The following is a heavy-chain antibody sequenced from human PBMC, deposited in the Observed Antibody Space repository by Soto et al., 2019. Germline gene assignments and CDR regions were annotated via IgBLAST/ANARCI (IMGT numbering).Heavy chain of an antibody. J-gene: IGHJ6*02. D-gene: IGHD6-6*01. CDR3: ARDQGSSEAYYYYYGMDV. CDR1: GYTFTGYY. Sequence: ASVKVSCKASGYTFTGYYMHWVRQAPGQGLEWMGWINPNSGGTNYAQKFQGRVTMTRDTSISTAYMELSRLRSDDTAVYYCARDQGSSEAYYYYYGMDVWGQGTTVTSP. V-gene: IGHV1-2*02. CDR2: INPNSGGT.